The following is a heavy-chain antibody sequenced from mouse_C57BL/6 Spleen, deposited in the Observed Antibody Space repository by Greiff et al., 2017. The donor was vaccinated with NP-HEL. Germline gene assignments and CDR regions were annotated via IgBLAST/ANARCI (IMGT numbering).Heavy chain of an antibody. V-gene: IGHV1-69*01. J-gene: IGHJ2*01. CDR1: GYTFTSYW. Sequence: QVQLKQPGAELVMPGASVKLSCKASGYTFTSYWMHWVKQRPGQGLEWIGEIDPSDSYTNYNQKFKGKSTLTVDKSSSTAYMQLSSLTSEDSAVYYCARAVSRYYFDYWGQGTTLTVSS. D-gene: IGHD3-3*01. CDR2: IDPSDSYT. CDR3: ARAVSRYYFDY.